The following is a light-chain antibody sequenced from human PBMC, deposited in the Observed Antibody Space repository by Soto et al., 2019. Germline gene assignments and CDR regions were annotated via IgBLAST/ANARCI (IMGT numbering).Light chain of an antibody. CDR1: SSDVGGYNY. V-gene: IGLV2-14*01. CDR2: EVS. CDR3: SSYTSSGTLFV. Sequence: QSALTQPASVSGSPGQSITISCTGTSSDVGGYNYVSWYQQHPGKAPKLMIYEVSNRPSGVSNRFSGSKSGNTASLTISGPQAEDEADYYCSSYTSSGTLFVFATGTQVTLL. J-gene: IGLJ1*01.